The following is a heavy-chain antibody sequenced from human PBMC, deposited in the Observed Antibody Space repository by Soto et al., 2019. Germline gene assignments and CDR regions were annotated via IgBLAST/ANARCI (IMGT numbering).Heavy chain of an antibody. Sequence: EVQLLESGGGLVQPGGSLRLSCAASGFTFSSYAMSWVRQAPGKGLEWVSAISGSGGSTYYADSVKGRFTISRDNSKNTLELQMNSLRAEDTAVYYCANEVTMIGGPAKEDYWGQGTLVTVSS. V-gene: IGHV3-23*01. J-gene: IGHJ4*02. D-gene: IGHD3-22*01. CDR3: ANEVTMIGGPAKEDY. CDR1: GFTFSSYA. CDR2: ISGSGGST.